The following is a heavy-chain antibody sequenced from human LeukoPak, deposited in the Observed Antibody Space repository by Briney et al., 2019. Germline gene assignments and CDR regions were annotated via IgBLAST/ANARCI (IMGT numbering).Heavy chain of an antibody. V-gene: IGHV4-59*01. Sequence: SETLSLTCTVSGGSISSYYWSWIRQPPGKGLEWIGYIYYSGSTNYNPSLKSRVTISVDTSKNQFPLKLSSVTAADTAVYYCARSFLTGYSSSWGQGTLVTVSS. CDR1: GGSISSYY. J-gene: IGHJ4*02. D-gene: IGHD6-13*01. CDR2: IYYSGST. CDR3: ARSFLTGYSSS.